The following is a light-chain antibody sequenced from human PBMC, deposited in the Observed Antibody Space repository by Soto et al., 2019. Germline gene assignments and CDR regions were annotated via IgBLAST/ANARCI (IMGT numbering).Light chain of an antibody. V-gene: IGLV2-23*01. CDR1: SSDVGSYNL. CDR2: EGN. CDR3: CSYAGSSTVYV. J-gene: IGLJ1*01. Sequence: QSALTQPASVSGSPGQSITISCTGTSSDVGSYNLVSWYQQRPGQAPKLIIYEGNKRPSGVSNRFSASKSANTASLTISGLQAEDEADYYCCSYAGSSTVYVFGTGTKPPS.